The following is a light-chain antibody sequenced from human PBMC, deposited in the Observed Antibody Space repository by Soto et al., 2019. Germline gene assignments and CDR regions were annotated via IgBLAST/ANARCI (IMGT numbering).Light chain of an antibody. Sequence: DIQMTQSPSSLSASVGDRVTITCRASQSISNYLNWYQQKPGKAPKLLIYAASSLQSGVPSRFTGSGSGTDFTLTISSLQPEDFATYYCLQSYSSPLTFGGGTKVDIK. CDR3: LQSYSSPLT. CDR2: AAS. V-gene: IGKV1-39*01. CDR1: QSISNY. J-gene: IGKJ4*01.